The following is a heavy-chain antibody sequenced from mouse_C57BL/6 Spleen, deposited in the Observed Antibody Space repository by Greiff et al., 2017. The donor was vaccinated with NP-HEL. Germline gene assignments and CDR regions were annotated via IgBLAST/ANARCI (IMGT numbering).Heavy chain of an antibody. V-gene: IGHV1-55*01. Sequence: QVQLQQSGAELVKPGASVKMSCKASGYTFTSYWITWVKQRPGQGLEWIGDIYPGSGSTNYNEKFKSKATLTVDTSSSTAYMQLSSLTSEDSAVYYCARWQLRPHYFDYWGQGTTLTVSS. CDR2: IYPGSGST. CDR1: GYTFTSYW. D-gene: IGHD3-2*02. J-gene: IGHJ2*01. CDR3: ARWQLRPHYFDY.